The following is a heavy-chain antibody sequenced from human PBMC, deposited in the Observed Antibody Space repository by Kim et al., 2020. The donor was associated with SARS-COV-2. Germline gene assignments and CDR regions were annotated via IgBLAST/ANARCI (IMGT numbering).Heavy chain of an antibody. D-gene: IGHD2-2*01. CDR2: IKSKTDGGTA. V-gene: IGHV3-15*01. Sequence: GGSLRLSCAVSGIPFSDAWFNWVRQSPGKGLEWVGRIKSKTDGGTADLAAPVKGRFAISRDDSKNTLYLLMNDVKTDDAAMYYCTTFSMRWGQGTLVTVSS. CDR3: TTFSMR. CDR1: GIPFSDAW. J-gene: IGHJ4*02.